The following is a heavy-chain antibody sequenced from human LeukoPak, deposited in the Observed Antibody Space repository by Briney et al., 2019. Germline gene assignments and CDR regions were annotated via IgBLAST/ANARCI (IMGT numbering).Heavy chain of an antibody. CDR2: ISTSSTTI. CDR3: AKLSGVVVPAAPPGGGDY. V-gene: IGHV3-48*01. CDR1: GFTFSSYS. D-gene: IGHD2-2*01. J-gene: IGHJ4*02. Sequence: PGGSLRLSCAVSGFTFSSYSMNWVRQAPGKGLEWVSYISTSSTTIYYADSVKGRFTISRDNSKNTLYLQMNSLRAEDTAVYYCAKLSGVVVPAAPPGGGDYWGQGALVTVSS.